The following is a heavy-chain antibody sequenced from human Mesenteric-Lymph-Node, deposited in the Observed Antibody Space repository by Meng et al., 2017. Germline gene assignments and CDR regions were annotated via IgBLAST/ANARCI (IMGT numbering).Heavy chain of an antibody. Sequence: GESLKISCVASGFTFSDYCMNWVRQAPGKGLEWVSSITNTSKYILYADSVRGRFTISRDNAKNLLYLQMNSLRAEDTAVYFCARARRYSGNYETIYFDYWGQGTRVTVSS. CDR1: GFTFSDYC. V-gene: IGHV3-21*01. D-gene: IGHD6-13*01. CDR3: ARARRYSGNYETIYFDY. CDR2: ITNTSKYI. J-gene: IGHJ4*02.